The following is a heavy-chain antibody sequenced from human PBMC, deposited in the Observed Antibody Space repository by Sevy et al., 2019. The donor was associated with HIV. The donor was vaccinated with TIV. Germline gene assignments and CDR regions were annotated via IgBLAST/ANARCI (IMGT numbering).Heavy chain of an antibody. Sequence: SETLSLTCTVSGGSISSYYWSWIRQPPGKGLEWIGYIYYSGSTNYNPSLKSRVTISVDTSKNQFSLKLSSVTAADTAVYYCARDAYDYGDYGVGEGYYYMDVWGKGTTVTVSS. CDR2: IYYSGST. V-gene: IGHV4-59*01. J-gene: IGHJ6*03. D-gene: IGHD4-17*01. CDR1: GGSISSYY. CDR3: ARDAYDYGDYGVGEGYYYMDV.